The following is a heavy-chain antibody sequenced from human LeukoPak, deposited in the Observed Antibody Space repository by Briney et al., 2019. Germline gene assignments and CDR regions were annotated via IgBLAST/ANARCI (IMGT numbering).Heavy chain of an antibody. Sequence: ASVKVSCKASGYTFTSYDINWVRQATGQGLEWMGWMNPNSGNTGYAQKFEGRVTMTRNTSISTAYMELSSLRSEDTAVYYCARGVHNYDFWSGYYAGAFDIWGQGTMATVSS. V-gene: IGHV1-8*01. CDR2: MNPNSGNT. CDR3: ARGVHNYDFWSGYYAGAFDI. D-gene: IGHD3-3*01. J-gene: IGHJ3*02. CDR1: GYTFTSYD.